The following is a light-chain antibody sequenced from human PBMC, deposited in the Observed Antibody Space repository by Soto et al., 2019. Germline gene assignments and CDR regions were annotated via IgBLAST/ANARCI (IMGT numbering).Light chain of an antibody. CDR3: QQYNGYSWK. CDR1: QSISSW. J-gene: IGKJ1*01. V-gene: IGKV1-5*01. CDR2: DAS. Sequence: DIQMTQSPSTLSASVGDRVTITCRASQSISSWLAWYQQKPGKAPKLLIYDASSLQSGVPSRFSGSGSGTEFTLTISSLQPDYFATYYCQQYNGYSWKFGQGTKVESK.